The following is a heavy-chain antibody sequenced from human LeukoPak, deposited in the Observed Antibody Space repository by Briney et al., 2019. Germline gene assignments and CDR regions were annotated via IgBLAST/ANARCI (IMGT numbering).Heavy chain of an antibody. D-gene: IGHD4-17*01. Sequence: PVKVSCKAVGGTFTSYAISWVRQAPGQGLEWMGGIIPIFGTANYAQKFQGRVTITADASTSTAYMALSSLRSEDTAVYYCATDNYGEYFCPNYFHGMDVGGQGTTVTVSS. V-gene: IGHV1-69*01. J-gene: IGHJ6*02. CDR1: GGTFTSYA. CDR3: ATDNYGEYFCPNYFHGMDV. CDR2: IIPIFGTA.